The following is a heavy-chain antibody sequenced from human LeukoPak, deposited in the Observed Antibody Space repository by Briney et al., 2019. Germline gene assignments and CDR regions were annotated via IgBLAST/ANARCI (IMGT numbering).Heavy chain of an antibody. D-gene: IGHD3-22*01. V-gene: IGHV3-53*01. J-gene: IGHJ4*02. CDR2: IYSGGNT. CDR1: GFTVSSNY. CDR3: ARGTPIYDSSGYCLDY. Sequence: PGGPLRLSCAASGFTVSSNYMSWVRQAPGKGLEWVSVIYSGGNTLYADSVKGRFTISRDNSKNTVHLQMNSLRAEDTAVYYCARGTPIYDSSGYCLDYWGQGTLVTVSS.